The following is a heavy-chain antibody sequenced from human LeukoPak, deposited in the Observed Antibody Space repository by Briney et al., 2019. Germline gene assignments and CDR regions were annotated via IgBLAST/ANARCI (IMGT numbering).Heavy chain of an antibody. V-gene: IGHV3-23*01. CDR3: AKDYYGSGSYYLPDAFDI. CDR2: ISGSGGST. D-gene: IGHD3-10*01. J-gene: IGHJ3*02. Sequence: GGSLRLSCAASGFTFSSYGMSWVRQAPGKGLEWVSAISGSGGSTYYADSVKGRFTISRDNSKNTLYLQMNSLRAEDTAVYYCAKDYYGSGSYYLPDAFDIWGQGTMVTVSS. CDR1: GFTFSSYG.